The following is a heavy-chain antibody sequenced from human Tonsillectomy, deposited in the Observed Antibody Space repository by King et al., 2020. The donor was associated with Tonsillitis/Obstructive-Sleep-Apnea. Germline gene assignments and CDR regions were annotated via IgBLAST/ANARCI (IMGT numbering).Heavy chain of an antibody. CDR2: INSDGSST. D-gene: IGHD3-3*01. Sequence: EVQLVESGGGLVQPGGSLRLSCAASGFTFSSYWMHWVRQAPGKGLVWVSRINSDGSSTSYADSVKGRFTISRDNAKNTLYLQMDSLRAEDTAVYYCARDRTAGVLRFLGWYPSDYYMDVWGNGTPVTVSS. V-gene: IGHV3-74*01. J-gene: IGHJ6*03. CDR3: ARDRTAGVLRFLGWYPSDYYMDV. CDR1: GFTFSSYW.